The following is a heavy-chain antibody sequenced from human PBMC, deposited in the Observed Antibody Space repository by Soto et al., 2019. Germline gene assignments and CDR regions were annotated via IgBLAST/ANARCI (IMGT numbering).Heavy chain of an antibody. Sequence: GGSLRLSCAASGFTFSSYAMSWVRQAPGKGLEWVSDIIDSGGSTYYVDSVKGRFTISRDNSKNTLYLQMNSLRAEDTVVYYCAKSLRGIIIDFDYWGQGTQVTVSS. D-gene: IGHD3-10*01. V-gene: IGHV3-23*01. J-gene: IGHJ4*02. CDR2: IIDSGGST. CDR1: GFTFSSYA. CDR3: AKSLRGIIIDFDY.